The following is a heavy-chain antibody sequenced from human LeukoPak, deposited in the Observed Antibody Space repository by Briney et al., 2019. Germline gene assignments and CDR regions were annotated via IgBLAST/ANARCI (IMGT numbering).Heavy chain of an antibody. Sequence: GASVKVSCKASGYTFTNYGISWVRQAPGQGLEWMGWISGYNGNTKYAQKFQGRVTMITDTSTTTAYIELRSLRSDDTAVYYCARSLNYYSGNYQLYDYWGQGTLVTVSS. CDR1: GYTFTNYG. V-gene: IGHV1-18*01. D-gene: IGHD1-26*01. CDR2: ISGYNGNT. J-gene: IGHJ4*02. CDR3: ARSLNYYSGNYQLYDY.